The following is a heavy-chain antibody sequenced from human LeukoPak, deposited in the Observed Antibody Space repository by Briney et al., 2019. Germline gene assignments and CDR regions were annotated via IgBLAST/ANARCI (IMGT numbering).Heavy chain of an antibody. D-gene: IGHD6-13*01. CDR1: GFTFSGSA. CDR3: TRRTNLNSSCWWKEAYYFDY. V-gene: IGHV3-73*01. Sequence: GGSLKLPCAASGFTFSGSAMHWVRQASGKGLECVGRIRSKANSYATADAASVKGRFTISRDDSKNTAYLQMNSLKTEGTAVYYCTRRTNLNSSCWWKEAYYFDYWGQRTLVTVSS. J-gene: IGHJ4*02. CDR2: IRSKANSYAT.